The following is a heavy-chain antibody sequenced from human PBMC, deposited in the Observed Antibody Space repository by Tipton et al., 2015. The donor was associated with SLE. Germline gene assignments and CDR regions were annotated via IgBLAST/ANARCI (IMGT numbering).Heavy chain of an antibody. CDR2: IKQDGSEK. CDR3: ARDYYDILTGYHDAFDI. V-gene: IGHV3-7*01. Sequence: SLRLSCAASGFTFSSYWMSWVRQAPGKGLEWVANIKQDGSEKYYVDSVKGRFTISRDNAKNSLYLQMNSLRAEDTAVYYCARDYYDILTGYHDAFDIWGQGTMVTVSS. J-gene: IGHJ3*02. D-gene: IGHD3-9*01. CDR1: GFTFSSYW.